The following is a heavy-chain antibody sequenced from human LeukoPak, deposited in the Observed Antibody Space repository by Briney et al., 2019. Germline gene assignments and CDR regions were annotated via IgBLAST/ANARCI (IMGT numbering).Heavy chain of an antibody. V-gene: IGHV1-24*01. Sequence: ASVKVSCKVSGYTLTELSMHRVRQAPGKGLEWMGGFDPEDSETIYAQKFQGRVTMTRNTSKNTAYVELSSLRSEDTAVYYCARERTVKAFDIWGQGTTVTVSS. CDR3: ARERTVKAFDI. CDR2: FDPEDSET. J-gene: IGHJ3*02. CDR1: GYTLTELS. D-gene: IGHD4-11*01.